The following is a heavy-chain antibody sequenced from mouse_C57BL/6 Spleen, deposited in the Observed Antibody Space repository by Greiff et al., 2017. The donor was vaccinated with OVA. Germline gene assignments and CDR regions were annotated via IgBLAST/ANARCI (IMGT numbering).Heavy chain of an antibody. J-gene: IGHJ4*01. D-gene: IGHD2-1*01. CDR1: GYTFTSYW. CDR2: INPSNGGT. Sequence: QVQLQQPGTELVKPGASVKLSCKASGYTFTSYWMHWVKQRPGQGLEWIGNINPSNGGTTYNEKFKSKATLTVDKSSSTAYMQLSSLTSEDSAVYYCARSRGNFPYARDCWGQGTSVTVAS. CDR3: ARSRGNFPYARDC. V-gene: IGHV1-53*01.